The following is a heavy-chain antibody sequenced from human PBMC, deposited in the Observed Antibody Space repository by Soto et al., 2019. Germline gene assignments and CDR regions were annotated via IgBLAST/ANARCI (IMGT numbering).Heavy chain of an antibody. V-gene: IGHV1-46*01. CDR2: INPSGGST. J-gene: IGHJ6*02. D-gene: IGHD6-13*01. Sequence: ASVKVSCKASGYTFTSYYMHWVRQAPGQGLEWMGIINPSGGSTSYAQKFQGRVTMTRDTSTSTVYMELSSLRSEDTAVYYCARDLDSSSWYGYYYYYGMDVWGQGTTVTVSS. CDR3: ARDLDSSSWYGYYYYYGMDV. CDR1: GYTFTSYY.